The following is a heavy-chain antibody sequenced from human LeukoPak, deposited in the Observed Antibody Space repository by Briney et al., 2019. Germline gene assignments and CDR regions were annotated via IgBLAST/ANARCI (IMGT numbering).Heavy chain of an antibody. CDR3: AKFHATWYGDT. D-gene: IGHD6-13*01. J-gene: IGHJ4*02. Sequence: GESLKISCQGSGYDFATYWIVWVRQMPGKGLEWMGIIYPGNSHTRYSPSFQGQVTISADTSISTAYLHWSSLQSSDTAMYYCAKFHATWYGDTWGQGTLVTVSS. V-gene: IGHV5-51*01. CDR1: GYDFATYW. CDR2: IYPGNSHT.